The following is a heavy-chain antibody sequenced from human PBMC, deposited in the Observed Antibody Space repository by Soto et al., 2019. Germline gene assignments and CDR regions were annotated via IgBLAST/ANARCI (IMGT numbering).Heavy chain of an antibody. CDR3: AKNQGVELVPLTTVDCFDP. CDR1: GFIFKNFC. D-gene: IGHD1-26*01. J-gene: IGHJ5*02. CDR2: ISGSGFKK. Sequence: PWRCRRLSWAASGFIFKNFCMSWVRQAPGKGLEWIFSISGSGFKKYYADSVKGRFTICRDNSKKTVYLELNNLRAEDTAVDHCAKNQGVELVPLTTVDCFDPWGQGSGVTVSS. V-gene: IGHV3-23*01.